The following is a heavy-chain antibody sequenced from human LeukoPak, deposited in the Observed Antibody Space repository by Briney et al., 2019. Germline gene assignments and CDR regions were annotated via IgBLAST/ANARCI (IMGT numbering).Heavy chain of an antibody. D-gene: IGHD5-18*01. V-gene: IGHV4-34*01. CDR3: ARGGYSYGRNWFDP. CDR1: GGSFIGFH. CDR2: INHSGST. Sequence: SETLSLTCAVYGGSFIGFHWNWIRQAPGKGLEWIGDINHSGSTNYNPSLTSRVTISVDTSKNQFSLKLSSVTAADTAVYYCARGGYSYGRNWFDPWGQGTLVTVSS. J-gene: IGHJ5*02.